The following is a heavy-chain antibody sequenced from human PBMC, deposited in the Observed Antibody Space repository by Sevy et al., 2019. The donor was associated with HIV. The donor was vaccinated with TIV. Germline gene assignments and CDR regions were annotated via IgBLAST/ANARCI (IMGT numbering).Heavy chain of an antibody. CDR3: AHGRGYSTPRVFDF. Sequence: GGSLRLSCADTGFTFSSYVMSWVRQAPGKGLEWVAGISGSGSSTYYADSVRGRFTVSRDNSKNTLYLQMNRLRVEDTAVYFCAHGRGYSTPRVFDFWGQGTLVTVSS. CDR1: GFTFSSYV. D-gene: IGHD5-12*01. J-gene: IGHJ4*02. V-gene: IGHV3-23*01. CDR2: ISGSGSST.